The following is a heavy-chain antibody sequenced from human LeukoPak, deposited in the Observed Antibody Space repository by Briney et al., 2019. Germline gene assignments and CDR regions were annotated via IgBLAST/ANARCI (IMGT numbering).Heavy chain of an antibody. J-gene: IGHJ6*03. CDR1: GFIFSSYG. D-gene: IGHD3-3*01. CDR2: ISDIGVST. CDR3: AKDPVFQRQNTIFGVVIPMDV. Sequence: PGGSLRLSCAASGFIFSSYGMNWVRQAPGKGLEWVSGISDIGVSTYYADSVKGRFTVSRDNSKNTLYLQMNSLRAEDTAVYYCAKDPVFQRQNTIFGVVIPMDVWGKGTTVTVSS. V-gene: IGHV3-23*01.